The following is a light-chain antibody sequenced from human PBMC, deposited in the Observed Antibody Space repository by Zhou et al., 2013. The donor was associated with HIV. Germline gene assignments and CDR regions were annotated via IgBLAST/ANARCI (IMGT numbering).Light chain of an antibody. V-gene: IGKV1-NL1*01. J-gene: IGKJ2*03. Sequence: DIQMTQSPSSLSASVGDRVTITCRASQGIRNDLGWYQQKPGKAPKLLLYAASRLESGVPSRFSGSGSGTDYTLTISSLQPEDFATYYCQQYYSTSYSFGQGTKLEIK. CDR1: QGIRND. CDR3: QQYYSTSYS. CDR2: AAS.